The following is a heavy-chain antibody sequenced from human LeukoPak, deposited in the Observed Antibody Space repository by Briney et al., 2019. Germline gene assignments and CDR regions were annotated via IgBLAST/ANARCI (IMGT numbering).Heavy chain of an antibody. D-gene: IGHD6-19*01. CDR2: ISSSSSYI. J-gene: IGHJ4*02. V-gene: IGHV3-21*01. CDR1: GFTFSSYS. Sequence: GGSLRLSCAASGFTFSSYSMNWVHQTPGKGLEWVSSISSSSSYIYYADSVKGRFTISRDNAKNSLYLQMNSLRAEDTAVYYCARVGVAVAGTGVDYWGQGTLVTVSS. CDR3: ARVGVAVAGTGVDY.